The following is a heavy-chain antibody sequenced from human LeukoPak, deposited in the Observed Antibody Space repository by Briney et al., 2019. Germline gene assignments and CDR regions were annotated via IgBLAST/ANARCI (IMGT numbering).Heavy chain of an antibody. CDR2: ISSSHSTT. V-gene: IGHV3-48*03. Sequence: GGSLRLSCAASGFTFSSYEMNWVRQAPGKGLEWVSYISSSHSTTYYADSVKGRFTISRDNAKNSLYLQMNSLRAEDKSVFYCARGGIFRVVDYSGERAPVT. J-gene: IGHJ4*02. CDR3: ARGGIFRVVDY. D-gene: IGHD2-15*01. CDR1: GFTFSSYE.